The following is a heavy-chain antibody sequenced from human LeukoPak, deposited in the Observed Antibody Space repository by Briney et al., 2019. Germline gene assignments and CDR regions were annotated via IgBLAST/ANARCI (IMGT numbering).Heavy chain of an antibody. J-gene: IGHJ4*02. D-gene: IGHD4-17*01. CDR2: IKQDGGEK. CDR3: ARVGARQILEY. V-gene: IGHV3-7*01. Sequence: PGGSLRLSCAASGFTFNYYAMSWVRQAPGKGLEWVANIKQDGGEKYYLDSVKGRFTVSRDNAKNSLYLQMNSLRAEDTAVYYCARVGARQILEYWGQGTLVTVSS. CDR1: GFTFNYYA.